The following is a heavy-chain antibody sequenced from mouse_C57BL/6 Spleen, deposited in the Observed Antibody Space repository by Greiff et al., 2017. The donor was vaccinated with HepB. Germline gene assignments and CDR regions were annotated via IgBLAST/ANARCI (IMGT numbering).Heavy chain of an antibody. CDR3: ARNSRITTVVEGYFDV. D-gene: IGHD1-1*01. Sequence: VKLQESGPGLVAPSQSLSITCTVSGFSLTSYAISWVRQPPGKGLEWLGVIWTGGGTNYNSALKSRLSISKDNSKSQVFLKMNSLQTDDTARYYCARNSRITTVVEGYFDVWGTGTTVTVSS. V-gene: IGHV2-9-1*01. J-gene: IGHJ1*03. CDR1: GFSLTSYA. CDR2: IWTGGGT.